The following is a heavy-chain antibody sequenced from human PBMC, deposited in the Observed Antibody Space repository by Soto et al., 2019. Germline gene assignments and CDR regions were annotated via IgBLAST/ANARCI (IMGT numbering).Heavy chain of an antibody. Sequence: SETLSLTCTVSGGSISSSSYYWGWIRQPPGKGLEWIGSIYYSGSTYYNPSLKSRVTISVDTSKNQFSLKLSSVTAADTAVYYCACGDIYDSSGYGDYWGQGTLVTVSS. J-gene: IGHJ4*02. CDR2: IYYSGST. V-gene: IGHV4-39*01. D-gene: IGHD3-22*01. CDR1: GGSISSSSYY. CDR3: ACGDIYDSSGYGDY.